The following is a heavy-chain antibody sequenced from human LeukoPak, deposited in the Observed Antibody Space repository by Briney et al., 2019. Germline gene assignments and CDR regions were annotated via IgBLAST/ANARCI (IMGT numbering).Heavy chain of an antibody. CDR2: IKQDGSEK. Sequence: TGGSLRLSCAASGFTFSSYWMSWVRQAPGKGLEWVANIKQDGSEKYYVDSVKGRFTISRDNAKNSLYLQMNSLRAEDTALYYCARVGVSYCSGGSCYSFDYWGQGTLVTVSS. V-gene: IGHV3-7*03. CDR1: GFTFSSYW. D-gene: IGHD2-15*01. J-gene: IGHJ4*02. CDR3: ARVGVSYCSGGSCYSFDY.